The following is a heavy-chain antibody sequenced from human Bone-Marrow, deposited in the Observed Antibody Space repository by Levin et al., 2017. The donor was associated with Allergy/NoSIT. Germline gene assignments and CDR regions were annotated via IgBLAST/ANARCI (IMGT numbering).Heavy chain of an antibody. V-gene: IGHV3-48*01. CDR3: ASLSSSGWYLRARGVSGGEDY. CDR2: ISSSSSTI. J-gene: IGHJ4*02. D-gene: IGHD6-19*01. CDR1: GFTFSSYS. Sequence: LSGGSLRLSCAASGFTFSSYSMNWVRQAPGKGLEWVSYISSSSSTIYYADSVKGRFTISRDNAKNSLYLQMNSLRAEDTAVYYCASLSSSGWYLRARGVSGGEDYWGQGTLVTVSS.